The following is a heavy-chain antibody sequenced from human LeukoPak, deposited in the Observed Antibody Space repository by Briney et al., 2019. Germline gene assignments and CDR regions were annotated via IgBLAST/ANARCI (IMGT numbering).Heavy chain of an antibody. CDR1: GYTFTSYD. V-gene: IGHV1-18*01. J-gene: IGHJ5*01. CDR2: ISAYNGNT. Sequence: ASVKVSCKGSGYTFTSYDINWVRQAPGQGLEWMEWISAYNGNTNYAQKLQGRVTMTTDTSTSTAYMELRSLRSDDTAVYYCARDPGYSSSFGFDSWGQGTLVTVSS. CDR3: ARDPGYSSSFGFDS. D-gene: IGHD6-13*01.